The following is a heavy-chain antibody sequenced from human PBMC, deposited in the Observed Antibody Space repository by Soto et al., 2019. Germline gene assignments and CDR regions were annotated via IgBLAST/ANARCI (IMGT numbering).Heavy chain of an antibody. CDR1: GFTFSSYS. J-gene: IGHJ4*02. Sequence: EVQLVESGGGLVKPGGSLRLSCAASGFTFSSYSMNWVRQAPGKGLEWVSSISSSSSYIYYADSVKGRFTISRDNAKNSLYLQMNSLRAEVTAVYYCARAPTTYSSGWYSFDYWGQGTLVTVSS. CDR3: ARAPTTYSSGWYSFDY. V-gene: IGHV3-21*01. CDR2: ISSSSSYI. D-gene: IGHD6-19*01.